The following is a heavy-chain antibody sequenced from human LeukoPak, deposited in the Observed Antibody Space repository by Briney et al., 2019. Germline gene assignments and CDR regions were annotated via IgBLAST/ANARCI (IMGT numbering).Heavy chain of an antibody. Sequence: GGSLRLSCAASGFTFSSYWMSWVRQAPGKGLEWVANIKQDGSEKYYVDSVKGRFTISRDNAKNSLYLQMNSLRAEDTAVYFCARDPAPYYDILTGYYRSYYGMDVWGQGTTVTVSS. J-gene: IGHJ6*02. CDR2: IKQDGSEK. CDR3: ARDPAPYYDILTGYYRSYYGMDV. CDR1: GFTFSSYW. D-gene: IGHD3-9*01. V-gene: IGHV3-7*01.